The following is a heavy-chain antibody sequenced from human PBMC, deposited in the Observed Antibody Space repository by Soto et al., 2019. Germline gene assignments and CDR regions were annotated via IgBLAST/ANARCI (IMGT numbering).Heavy chain of an antibody. Sequence: QLQLQKSGPGRVKPSETLSLTCTVSGGSISSSSYYWGWIRQPPGKGLEWIGSIHYGGSTYYNPSLKSRVTISVDTSKNQFSLRLSSVTAADTAVYYCARHQQWLVHPCFDYWGQGTLVNVSS. J-gene: IGHJ4*02. CDR2: IHYGGST. V-gene: IGHV4-39*01. CDR3: ARHQQWLVHPCFDY. D-gene: IGHD6-19*01. CDR1: GGSISSSSYY.